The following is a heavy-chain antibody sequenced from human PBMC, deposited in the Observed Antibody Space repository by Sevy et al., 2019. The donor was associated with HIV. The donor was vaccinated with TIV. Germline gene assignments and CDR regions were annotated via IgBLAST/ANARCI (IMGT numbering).Heavy chain of an antibody. V-gene: IGHV3-30-3*01. Sequence: GGSLRLSCAASGFTFSSYAMHWVRQAPGKGLEWVAVISYDGSNKYYADSVKGRFTISRDNSKNTLYLQMNSLRAEDTAVYYCARERGDGYKDFDYWGQGTLVTVSS. CDR1: GFTFSSYA. D-gene: IGHD3-10*01. CDR2: ISYDGSNK. J-gene: IGHJ4*02. CDR3: ARERGDGYKDFDY.